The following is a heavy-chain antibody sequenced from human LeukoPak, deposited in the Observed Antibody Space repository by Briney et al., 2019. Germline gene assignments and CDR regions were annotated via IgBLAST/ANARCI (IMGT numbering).Heavy chain of an antibody. CDR2: ISSSGAST. J-gene: IGHJ4*02. CDR1: GFTFSSYA. V-gene: IGHV3-23*01. Sequence: GGSLRLSCAASGFTFSSYAMSWVRQAPGKGLEWVSPISSSGASTYYADSVKGRFTISRDNSKNTLYLQMNSLRAEDTAIYYCATGGLGISPFEYWGQGTLVTVSS. CDR3: ATGGLGISPFEY. D-gene: IGHD3/OR15-3a*01.